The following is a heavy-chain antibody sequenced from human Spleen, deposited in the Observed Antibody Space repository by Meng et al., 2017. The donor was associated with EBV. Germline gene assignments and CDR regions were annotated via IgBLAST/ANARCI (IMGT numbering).Heavy chain of an antibody. Sequence: VGFVAQGGSLSLSCGASGFTFSGHWMPWVRQVPGKGLVWFSRVNTYGNNTTHADSVKGRFTISRDNAKNTLYLQMNSLTADDTAVYYCVRDLGGTTIFWGQGTLVTVSS. J-gene: IGHJ4*02. CDR1: GFTFSGHW. CDR2: VNTYGNNT. V-gene: IGHV3-74*01. D-gene: IGHD1-26*01. CDR3: VRDLGGTTIF.